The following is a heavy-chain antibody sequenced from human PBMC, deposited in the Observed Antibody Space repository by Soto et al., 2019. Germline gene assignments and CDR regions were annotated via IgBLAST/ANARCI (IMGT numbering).Heavy chain of an antibody. CDR3: ARVRSLWFGELLFSYFDY. V-gene: IGHV4-39*01. CDR2: IYYSGST. CDR1: GGSISSSSYY. Sequence: SETLSLTCTVSGGSISSSSYYWGWIRQPPGKGLEWIGSIYYSGSTYYNPSLKSRVTISVDTSKNQFSLKLSSVTAADTAVYYCARVRSLWFGELLFSYFDYWGQGTLVTVSS. J-gene: IGHJ4*02. D-gene: IGHD3-10*01.